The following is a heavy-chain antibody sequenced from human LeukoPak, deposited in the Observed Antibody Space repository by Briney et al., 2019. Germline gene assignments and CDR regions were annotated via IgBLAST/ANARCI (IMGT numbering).Heavy chain of an antibody. V-gene: IGHV3-48*01. D-gene: IGHD3-10*01. Sequence: GGSLRLSCAASGFTFSSYTMNWVRQPPGKGLEWVSNIGTSSTTIYYADSVKGRFTISRDNAKNSLYLQMNSLRADDTAMYYCARVSGSRNYYFGAFDIWGQGTMVTVSS. CDR1: GFTFSSYT. CDR2: IGTSSTTI. CDR3: ARVSGSRNYYFGAFDI. J-gene: IGHJ3*02.